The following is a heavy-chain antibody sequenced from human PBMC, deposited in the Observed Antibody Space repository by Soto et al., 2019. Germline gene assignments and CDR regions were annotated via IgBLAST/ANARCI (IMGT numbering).Heavy chain of an antibody. V-gene: IGHV4-39*02. CDR2: LYYTGTT. Sequence: QLQLQESGPGLVKPSETLSLTCTVSGGYIKTSSYYWSWIRQTPGKGLEWIGSLYYTGTTYNNPSLKSRVTISIATPKIQSSLFLSLMTAADAAIYDCAREGRDCSGSSCRGGDYWGRGTLVTVSS. D-gene: IGHD2-15*01. CDR1: GGYIKTSSYY. J-gene: IGHJ4*02. CDR3: AREGRDCSGSSCRGGDY.